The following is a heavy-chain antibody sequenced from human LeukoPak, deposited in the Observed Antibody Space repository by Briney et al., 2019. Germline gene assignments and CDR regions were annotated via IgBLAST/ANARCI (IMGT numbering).Heavy chain of an antibody. V-gene: IGHV1-8*02. CDR2: MNPNSGNT. CDR3: ARSIAAAGTSSFGY. Sequence: ASVKVSCKASGYTFTSYYIHWVRQATGQGLEWMGWMNPNSGNTGYAQKFQGRVTMTRNTSISTAYMELSSLRSEDTAVYYCARSIAAAGTSSFGYWGQGTLVTVSS. D-gene: IGHD6-13*01. J-gene: IGHJ4*02. CDR1: GYTFTSYY.